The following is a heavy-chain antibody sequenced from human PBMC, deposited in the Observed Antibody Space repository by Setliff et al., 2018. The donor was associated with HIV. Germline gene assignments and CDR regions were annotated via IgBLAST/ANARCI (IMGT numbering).Heavy chain of an antibody. J-gene: IGHJ5*02. CDR3: VRLNRGSTWSIASDRGFFDP. CDR1: GYSFTSFW. D-gene: IGHD3-10*01. CDR2: IYPGDSDT. Sequence: GESLKISCKGSGYSFTSFWIAWARQMPGKGLEWMRIIYPGDSDTRYSPSFQGQVTISADTSLKTAHLQWSSLKASDTATYFCVRLNRGSTWSIASDRGFFDPWGQGTLVTVSS. V-gene: IGHV5-51*01.